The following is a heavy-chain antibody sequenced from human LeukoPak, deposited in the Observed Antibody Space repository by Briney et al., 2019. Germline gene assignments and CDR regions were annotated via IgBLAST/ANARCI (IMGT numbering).Heavy chain of an antibody. CDR3: ASFPVETSGGY. J-gene: IGHJ4*02. CDR1: GFTFGSYW. CDR2: IKQDGSEK. D-gene: IGHD2-8*02. V-gene: IGHV3-7*01. Sequence: GGSLRLSCAASGFTFGSYWMSWVRQAPGKGLEWVANIKQDGSEKYYVDSVKGRFTISRDNAKNSLYLQMNSLRAEDTAVYYCASFPVETSGGYWGQGTLVTVSS.